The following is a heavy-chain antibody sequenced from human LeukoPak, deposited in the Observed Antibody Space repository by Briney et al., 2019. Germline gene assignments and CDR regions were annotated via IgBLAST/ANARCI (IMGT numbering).Heavy chain of an antibody. J-gene: IGHJ3*02. V-gene: IGHV3-23*01. CDR1: GFNFSRYW. D-gene: IGHD6-19*01. Sequence: GGSLRLSCEVSGFNFSRYWMSWVRQAPGKGLEWVSAISGSGGSTYYADSVKGRFTISRDNSKNTLYLQMNSLRAEDTAVYYCAKDISGWYGSFAFDIWGQGTMVTVSS. CDR2: ISGSGGST. CDR3: AKDISGWYGSFAFDI.